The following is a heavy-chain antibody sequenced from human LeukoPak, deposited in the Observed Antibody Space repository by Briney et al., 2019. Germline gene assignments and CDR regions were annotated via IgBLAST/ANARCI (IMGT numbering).Heavy chain of an antibody. CDR3: ARDLNREDFDY. V-gene: IGHV3-33*01. D-gene: IGHD1-14*01. Sequence: GKSLRLSCAASGFGFSSYDMHWVRQAPGKGLEWVAIIWFDESAKYHGDSVKGRFTISRDNSKNTLYLQMNSLRVEDTAVYYCARDLNREDFDYWGQGTLVAVSS. CDR1: GFGFSSYD. J-gene: IGHJ4*02. CDR2: IWFDESAK.